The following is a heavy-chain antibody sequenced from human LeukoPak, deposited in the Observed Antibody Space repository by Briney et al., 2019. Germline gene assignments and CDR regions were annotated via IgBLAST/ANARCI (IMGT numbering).Heavy chain of an antibody. CDR2: IYHSGST. D-gene: IGHD5-18*01. CDR1: GGSISSGGYS. CDR3: ARDGGYGALAFGY. V-gene: IGHV4-30-2*01. J-gene: IGHJ4*02. Sequence: PSQTLSLTCAVSGGSISSGGYSWSWIRQPPGKGLEWIGYIYHSGSTYYKPSRKSRVTISVDRSKNQFSLKLSSVTAADTAVYYCARDGGYGALAFGYWGQGTLVTVSS.